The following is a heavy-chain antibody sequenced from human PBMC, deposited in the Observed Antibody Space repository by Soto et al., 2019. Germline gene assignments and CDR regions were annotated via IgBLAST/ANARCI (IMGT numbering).Heavy chain of an antibody. CDR3: AYYDFWSGPNAAFDI. V-gene: IGHV1-46*01. J-gene: IGHJ3*02. CDR2: INPSGGST. D-gene: IGHD3-3*01. Sequence: ASVXVSCKASGYTFTSYYMHWVRQAPGQGLEWMGIINPSGGSTSYAQKFQGRVTMTRDTSTSTVYMELSSLRSEDTAVYYCAYYDFWSGPNAAFDIWGQGTMVTGSS. CDR1: GYTFTSYY.